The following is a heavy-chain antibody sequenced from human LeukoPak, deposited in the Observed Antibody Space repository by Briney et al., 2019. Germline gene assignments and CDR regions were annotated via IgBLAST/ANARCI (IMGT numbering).Heavy chain of an antibody. CDR2: ISGSGGST. D-gene: IGHD3-10*01. J-gene: IGHJ3*02. Sequence: GGSLRLSCAASGFTFSSYAMSWVRQAPGKGLEWVSAISGSGGSTYYADSVKGRFTISRDNSKNTLYLQMNSLRAEDTAVYYCAKDPPFSFGNPGALDIWGQGTMVTVSS. CDR3: AKDPPFSFGNPGALDI. CDR1: GFTFSSYA. V-gene: IGHV3-23*01.